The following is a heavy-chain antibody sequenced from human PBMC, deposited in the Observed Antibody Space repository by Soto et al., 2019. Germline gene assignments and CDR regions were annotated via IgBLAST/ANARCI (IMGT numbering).Heavy chain of an antibody. J-gene: IGHJ6*02. CDR2: IYSGGST. CDR1: GFTVSSNY. Sequence: GGSLRLSCAAYGFTVSSNYMSWVRQAPGKGLEWVSVIYSGGSTYYADSVKGRFTISRHNSKNTLYLQMNSLRAEDTAVYYCARESGASDYGMDVWGQGTTVTVSS. V-gene: IGHV3-53*04. CDR3: ARESGASDYGMDV. D-gene: IGHD2-15*01.